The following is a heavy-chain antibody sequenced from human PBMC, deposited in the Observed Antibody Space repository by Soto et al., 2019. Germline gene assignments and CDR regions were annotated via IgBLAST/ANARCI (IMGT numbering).Heavy chain of an antibody. J-gene: IGHJ6*03. CDR2: ISAYNGNT. CDR3: ARVGTIFGVVTLYYYYYMDV. Sequence: QVQLVQSGAEVKKPGASVKVSCKASGYTFTSYGISWVRQARGQGLEWMGWISAYNGNTNYAQKLQGRVTMTTDTSTSTAYMELRSLRSDDTAVYYCARVGTIFGVVTLYYYYYMDVWGKGTTVTVSS. CDR1: GYTFTSYG. V-gene: IGHV1-18*01. D-gene: IGHD3-3*01.